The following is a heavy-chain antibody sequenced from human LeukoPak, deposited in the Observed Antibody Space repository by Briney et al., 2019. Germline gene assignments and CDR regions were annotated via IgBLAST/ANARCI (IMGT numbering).Heavy chain of an antibody. Sequence: GGSLRLSCAASGFTFSNYAVTWVPQAPGKGLEWVSVISGSGGSKYYADSVKGRFSISRDNSKNTLYLQMNSLRAEDTAVYYCAKDYSGRYYYFDYWGQGTLVTVSS. CDR2: ISGSGGSK. CDR1: GFTFSNYA. J-gene: IGHJ4*02. CDR3: AKDYSGRYYYFDY. V-gene: IGHV3-23*01. D-gene: IGHD1-26*01.